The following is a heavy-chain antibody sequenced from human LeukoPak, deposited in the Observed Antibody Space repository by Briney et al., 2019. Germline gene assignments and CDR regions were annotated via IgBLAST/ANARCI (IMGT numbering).Heavy chain of an antibody. Sequence: GGSLRLSCTASGFTFGDYAMSWVRQAPGKGLEWVGFIRSKAYGGTTEYAASVKGRFPISRDDSKSIAYLQMNSLKTEDTAVYYCRCDFWSGYYNLDYWGQGTLVTVSS. CDR2: IRSKAYGGTT. CDR1: GFTFGDYA. V-gene: IGHV3-49*04. CDR3: RCDFWSGYYNLDY. D-gene: IGHD3-3*01. J-gene: IGHJ4*02.